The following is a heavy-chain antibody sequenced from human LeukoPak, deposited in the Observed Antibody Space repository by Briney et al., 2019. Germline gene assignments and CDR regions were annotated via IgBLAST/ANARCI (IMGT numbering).Heavy chain of an antibody. CDR3: ARDIAAATVDY. Sequence: SQTLSLTCTLSRGSISEGAYDCSWIRQHPGKGLEWIGYIYYSGSTYYNPSLKNRVTISVDTSKNQFSLKLSSVTAAGTAVYCSARDIAAATVDYWGQGTLVTVSS. D-gene: IGHD6-13*01. J-gene: IGHJ4*02. CDR2: IYYSGST. V-gene: IGHV4-31*03. CDR1: RGSISEGAYD.